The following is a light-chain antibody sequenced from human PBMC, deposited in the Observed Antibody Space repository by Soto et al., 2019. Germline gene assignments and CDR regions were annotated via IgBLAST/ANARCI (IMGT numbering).Light chain of an antibody. V-gene: IGLV2-14*01. CDR2: EVN. CDR1: SSDVGSYNY. Sequence: QSALTQPASVSGSPGQSITISCTGTSSDVGSYNYASWYQQHPGKAPKLMIYEVNNRPSGVSNRFSGSKSGNTASLTISGLQAEDEANYYCSSYTSISTRVFGGGTKLTVL. J-gene: IGLJ3*02. CDR3: SSYTSISTRV.